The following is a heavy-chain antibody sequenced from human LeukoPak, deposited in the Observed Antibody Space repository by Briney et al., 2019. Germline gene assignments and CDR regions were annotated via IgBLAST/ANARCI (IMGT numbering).Heavy chain of an antibody. CDR2: IYYSGST. CDR3: ARDWCVEARPGYMDV. CDR1: GGSITGDNYY. Sequence: PSETLSLTCSVSGGSITGDNYYWGWIRQPPGKGLEWIGSIYYSGSTNYNPLFRSPVTISVATSKYQFSLKLNSISVADTAVYFCARDWCVEARPGYMDVWGKGTTVTVSS. V-gene: IGHV4-39*07. D-gene: IGHD6-6*01. J-gene: IGHJ6*03.